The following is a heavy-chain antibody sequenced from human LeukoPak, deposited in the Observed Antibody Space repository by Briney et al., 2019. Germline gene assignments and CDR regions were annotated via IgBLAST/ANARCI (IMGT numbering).Heavy chain of an antibody. D-gene: IGHD3-22*01. J-gene: IGHJ4*02. CDR1: GFTFSDYH. CDR2: VSSSGGTI. V-gene: IGHV3-11*01. Sequence: GGSLRLSCATSGFTFSDYHMSWIRQASGKGLEWVSYVSSSGGTISYADSVKGRFSISRDNAKKSLYLQMNSLRAEDTAVYYCARGPVSSSGFFDYWGQGTLVTVSS. CDR3: ARGPVSSSGFFDY.